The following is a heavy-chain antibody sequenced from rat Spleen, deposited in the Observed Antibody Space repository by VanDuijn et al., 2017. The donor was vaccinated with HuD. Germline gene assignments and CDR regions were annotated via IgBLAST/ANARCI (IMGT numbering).Heavy chain of an antibody. CDR3: TRQRHVMGPTGDFDY. D-gene: IGHD1-7*01. Sequence: EVQLVESGGGLVQPGRSLKLSCAASGFTFSDFNMAWVRQAPKKGLEWVATISYDGTNTYYRDSVKGRFTISRDNAKSTLYLQMDSLRSEDTATYYCTRQRHVMGPTGDFDYWGQGVMVTVSS. CDR1: GFTFSDFN. CDR2: ISYDGTNT. J-gene: IGHJ2*01. V-gene: IGHV5-7*01.